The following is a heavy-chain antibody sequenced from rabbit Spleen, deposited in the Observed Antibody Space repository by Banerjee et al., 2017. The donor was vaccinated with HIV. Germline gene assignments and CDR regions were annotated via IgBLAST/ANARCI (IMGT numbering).Heavy chain of an antibody. CDR1: GVSFSDKDV. Sequence: QEQLVESGGGLVQPEGSLTLTCKASGVSFSDKDVMCWVRQAPGKGLEWIACINMVTGKSVYASWAKGRFILSRTSSTTVTLQMTSLTVTDTATYFCARDTGSSFSSYGMDLWGPGTLVTVS. J-gene: IGHJ6*01. CDR3: ARDTGSSFSSYGMDL. D-gene: IGHD8-1*01. CDR2: INMVTGKS. V-gene: IGHV1S45*01.